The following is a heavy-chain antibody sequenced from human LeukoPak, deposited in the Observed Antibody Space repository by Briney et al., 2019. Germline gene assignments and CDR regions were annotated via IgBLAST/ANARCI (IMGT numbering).Heavy chain of an antibody. J-gene: IGHJ4*02. V-gene: IGHV3-33*08. CDR2: IWNDGSNK. Sequence: PGRSLRLSCAASGFIFSSCSMHWVRQAPGKGLEWVAIIWNDGSNKYYADSVKGRFTISRDNSKNTLYLQMNSLRAEDTAVYYCGRVGSGWGLDYWGQGTLVTVSS. CDR1: GFIFSSCS. D-gene: IGHD6-19*01. CDR3: GRVGSGWGLDY.